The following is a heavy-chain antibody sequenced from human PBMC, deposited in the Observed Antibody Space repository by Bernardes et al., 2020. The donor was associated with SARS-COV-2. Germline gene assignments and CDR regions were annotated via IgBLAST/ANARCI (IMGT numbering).Heavy chain of an antibody. CDR3: AREWSSFDH. Sequence: SETLSLTCTVSGGSISVYYWSWIRQPPGKGLEWIGYIHHTGTTSYNPSLESRVAISVDTSKNQISLRLNSVTAADTAVYYCAREWSSFDHWGQGTLVTVSS. J-gene: IGHJ4*02. CDR2: IHHTGTT. CDR1: GGSISVYY. D-gene: IGHD1-26*01. V-gene: IGHV4-59*01.